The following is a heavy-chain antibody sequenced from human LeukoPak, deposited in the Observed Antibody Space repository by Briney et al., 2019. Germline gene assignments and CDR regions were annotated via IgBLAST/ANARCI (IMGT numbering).Heavy chain of an antibody. Sequence: GGSLRLSCAASGFTVSSNYMSWVRQAPGKGLEWVSVIYSGGSTYYADSVKGRFTISRDNSKNTLYLQMNSLRAEDTAVYYCAKDWNYYDSSGYYPDYWGQGTLVTVSS. V-gene: IGHV3-66*01. CDR2: IYSGGST. D-gene: IGHD3-22*01. CDR3: AKDWNYYDSSGYYPDY. CDR1: GFTVSSNY. J-gene: IGHJ4*02.